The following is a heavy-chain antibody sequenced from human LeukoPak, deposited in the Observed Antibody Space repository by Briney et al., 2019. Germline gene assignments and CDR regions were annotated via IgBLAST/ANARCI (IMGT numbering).Heavy chain of an antibody. CDR2: ISSSSSYI. J-gene: IGHJ3*02. D-gene: IGHD6-13*01. Sequence: GGSPRLSCAASGFTFSSYSMNWVRQAPGKGLEWVSSISSSSSYIYYADSVKGRFTISRDNAKNSLYLQMNSLRAEDTAVYYCARDQDSSSWYRSGAFDIWGQGTMVTVSS. V-gene: IGHV3-21*01. CDR3: ARDQDSSSWYRSGAFDI. CDR1: GFTFSSYS.